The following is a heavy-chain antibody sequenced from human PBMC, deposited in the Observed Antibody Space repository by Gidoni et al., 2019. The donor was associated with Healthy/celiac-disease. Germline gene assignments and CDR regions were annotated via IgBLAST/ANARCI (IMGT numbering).Heavy chain of an antibody. CDR3: ARGKVVAATYYYYYYGMDV. Sequence: QVQLVESGGGVVQPGRSLRLYCAASGFTFSSYGMHGVRQAPGKGLEWVAVMWYDGSNKYYADSVKGRFTISRDNSKNTLYLQMNSLRAEDTAVYYCARGKVVAATYYYYYYGMDVWGQGTTVTVSS. CDR2: MWYDGSNK. V-gene: IGHV3-33*01. J-gene: IGHJ6*02. CDR1: GFTFSSYG. D-gene: IGHD2-15*01.